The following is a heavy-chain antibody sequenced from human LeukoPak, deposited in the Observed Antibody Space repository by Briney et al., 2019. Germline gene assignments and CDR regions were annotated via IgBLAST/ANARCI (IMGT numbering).Heavy chain of an antibody. CDR2: ISTYNDNT. CDR3: AGVGSSWYDYYYYMDV. CDR1: GYTFTNYG. V-gene: IGHV1-18*01. J-gene: IGHJ6*03. Sequence: GASVKVSCKASGYTFTNYGISWVRQAPGQGLEWMGWISTYNDNTKYAQNLQGRVTMTTDTSTSTAYMELRSLRSDDTAMYYCAGVGSSWYDYYYYMDVWGKGTTVTVSS. D-gene: IGHD6-13*01.